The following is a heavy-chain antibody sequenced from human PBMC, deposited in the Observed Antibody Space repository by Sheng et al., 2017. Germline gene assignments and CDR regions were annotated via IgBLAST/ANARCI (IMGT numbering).Heavy chain of an antibody. CDR1: GYIFTNYG. Sequence: QVHLVQSGAEVKKPGASVKVSCKASGYIFTNYGITWLRQAPGQGLEWLGWISTYSGDTYFAQNLQGRVILTRDTSTTTAYMELRSLRSDDTAMFYCARLPLRGAPLGXPDYWGQEGLVTVSS. CDR2: ISTYSGDT. J-gene: IGHJ4*02. CDR3: ARLPLRGAPLGXPDY. D-gene: IGHD3-10*01. V-gene: IGHV1-18*01.